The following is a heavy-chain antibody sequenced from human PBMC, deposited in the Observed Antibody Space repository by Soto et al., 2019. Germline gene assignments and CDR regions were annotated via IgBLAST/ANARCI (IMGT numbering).Heavy chain of an antibody. Sequence: PRLSCAASGFTFSTYWMHWVRQAPGKGLVWVSRIKTDGSVTTYADSVKGRFTISRDNAKNTLYLQMNTLRAEDTAVYYCARDLGGSHDYWGRGTLVTVSS. J-gene: IGHJ4*02. D-gene: IGHD3-16*01. CDR1: GFTFSTYW. CDR2: IKTDGSVT. CDR3: ARDLGGSHDY. V-gene: IGHV3-74*01.